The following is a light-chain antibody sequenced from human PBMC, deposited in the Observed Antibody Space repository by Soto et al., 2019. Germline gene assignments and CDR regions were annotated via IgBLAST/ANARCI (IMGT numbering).Light chain of an antibody. V-gene: IGLV4-69*01. Sequence: QLVLTQSPSASASLGASVTLTCTVSSGYSSYAIAWHQQQPEKGPRYLMKLNSDGSHSKGDGIPDRFSGSSSGAERYLTISSLQSEDEADYSCQTWGTGIAVFGGGTQLTVL. CDR2: LNSDGSH. J-gene: IGLJ7*01. CDR1: SGYSSYA. CDR3: QTWGTGIAV.